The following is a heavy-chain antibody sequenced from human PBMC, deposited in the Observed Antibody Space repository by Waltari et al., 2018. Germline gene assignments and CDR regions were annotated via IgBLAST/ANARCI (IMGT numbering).Heavy chain of an antibody. D-gene: IGHD6-6*01. CDR2: ISYDGSNK. Sequence: QVQLVESGGGVVQPGRSLRRSCAASGFTFRSYGMHWARQAPGKGLEWVAVISYDGSNKYYADSVKGRFTISRDNSKNTLYLQMNSLRAEDTAVYYCAKAPWFSARPQWFDPWGQGTLVTVSS. V-gene: IGHV3-30*18. CDR1: GFTFRSYG. J-gene: IGHJ5*02. CDR3: AKAPWFSARPQWFDP.